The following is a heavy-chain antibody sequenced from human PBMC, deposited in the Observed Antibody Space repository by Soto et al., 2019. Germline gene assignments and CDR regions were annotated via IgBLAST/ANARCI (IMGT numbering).Heavy chain of an antibody. D-gene: IGHD6-19*01. Sequence: ASVKVSCKASGYTFTGYYMHWVRQAPGQGLEWMEWINPNSGCKNYEQKFQGRVTMTRDTSISIAYMELSRLRADDTAVYYCAIVIAVAGSSRRMDVWGQGTTVTVSS. V-gene: IGHV1-2*02. CDR3: AIVIAVAGSSRRMDV. CDR2: INPNSGCK. J-gene: IGHJ6*02. CDR1: GYTFTGYY.